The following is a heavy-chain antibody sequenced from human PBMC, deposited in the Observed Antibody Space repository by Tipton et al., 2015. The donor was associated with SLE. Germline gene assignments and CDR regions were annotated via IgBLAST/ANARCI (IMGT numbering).Heavy chain of an antibody. CDR2: IQTSGTT. CDR3: ARNWYSSGWPVLDS. V-gene: IGHV4-4*08. Sequence: TLSLTCTVSGGSISSYYWSWIRQPPGKGLEWIGYIQTSGTTNYNTSLKSRVTISVDTSKSQVSLKLSSVTAADTAVYYCARNWYSSGWPVLDSWGQGTLVTVSS. J-gene: IGHJ4*02. D-gene: IGHD6-19*01. CDR1: GGSISSYY.